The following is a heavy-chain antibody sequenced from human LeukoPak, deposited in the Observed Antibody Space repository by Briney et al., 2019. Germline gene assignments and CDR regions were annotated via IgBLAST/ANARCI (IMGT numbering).Heavy chain of an antibody. D-gene: IGHD6-13*01. CDR1: GFTVSSNY. J-gene: IGHJ4*02. CDR2: IYSGGST. V-gene: IGHV3-66*01. Sequence: GGSLRLSCTVSGFTVSSNYMSWVRQAPGKGLEWVSVIYSGGSTYYADSVKGRFTISRDNSKNTLYLQMNGLRAEDTAVYYCARGGPAAGRFDYWGQGTLVTVSS. CDR3: ARGGPAAGRFDY.